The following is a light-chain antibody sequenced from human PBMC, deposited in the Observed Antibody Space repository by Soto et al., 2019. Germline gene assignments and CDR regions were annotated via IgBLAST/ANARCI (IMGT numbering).Light chain of an antibody. J-gene: IGKJ1*01. CDR3: QQYNSYSWT. Sequence: DIQTTQSPSTLSASVRNRVTITCRASQSISSWLAWYQQKPGKAPKLLIYDASSLESGVPSRFSGSGSGTEFTLTISSLQPDDFATYYCQQYNSYSWTFGQGTKVDIK. CDR2: DAS. V-gene: IGKV1-5*01. CDR1: QSISSW.